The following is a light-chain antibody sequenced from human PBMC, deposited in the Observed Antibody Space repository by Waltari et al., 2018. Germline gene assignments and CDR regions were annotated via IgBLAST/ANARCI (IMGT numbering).Light chain of an antibody. CDR1: FSDVGAYDY. J-gene: IGLJ3*02. CDR3: SSYTTRGTWV. CDR2: EVS. Sequence: QSALTQPASVSGSPGQSITFSCTGTFSDVGAYDYVTWYQQLPGRAPNLRIYEVSPRPSGVSDRLSGSKSGNTASLTISGLQHEDEADYYCSSYTTRGTWVFGGGTKLTVL. V-gene: IGLV2-14*01.